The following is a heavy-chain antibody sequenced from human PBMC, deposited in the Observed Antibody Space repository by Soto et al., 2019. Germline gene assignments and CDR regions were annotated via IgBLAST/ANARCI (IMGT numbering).Heavy chain of an antibody. V-gene: IGHV3-23*01. CDR1: GFTFSSYA. J-gene: IGHJ4*02. Sequence: GXSLRLSCAASGFTFSSYALSWFRQAPVKVLEWVSAISGSGGSTYYADSVKGRFTISRDNSKNTLYLQMNSLRAEDTAVYYCAKDRSRDYDSSGYYWAYWGQGTLVTVSS. CDR3: AKDRSRDYDSSGYYWAY. D-gene: IGHD3-22*01. CDR2: ISGSGGST.